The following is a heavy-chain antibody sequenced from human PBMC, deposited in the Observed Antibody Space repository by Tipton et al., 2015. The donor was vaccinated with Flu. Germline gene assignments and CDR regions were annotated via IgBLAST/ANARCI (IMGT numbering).Heavy chain of an antibody. Sequence: GSLRLSCAASGFSFSSYEMNWVRQAPGKGLEWVSYISSSGSTIYYADSVKGRFTISRDNAKNSLYLQMNSLRAEDTAVYYWARDLGVSLVRGVLWDWGQGTLVTVSS. CDR2: ISSSGSTI. V-gene: IGHV3-48*03. D-gene: IGHD3-10*01. CDR3: ARDLGVSLVRGVLWD. CDR1: GFSFSSYE. J-gene: IGHJ4*02.